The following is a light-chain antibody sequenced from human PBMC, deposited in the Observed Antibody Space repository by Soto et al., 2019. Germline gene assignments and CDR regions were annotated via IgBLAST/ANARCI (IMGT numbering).Light chain of an antibody. CDR1: QSISSY. CDR2: AAS. J-gene: IGKJ1*01. Sequence: DIQMTQSPSSLSASVGDRVTITCRASQSISSYLNWYQQKPGKAPKLLIYAASSLRSGVPSRFSGSVSGTDFTLTISSLQAEYFATYYCQHSYSTSWTVGQGTKVEIK. V-gene: IGKV1-39*01. CDR3: QHSYSTSWT.